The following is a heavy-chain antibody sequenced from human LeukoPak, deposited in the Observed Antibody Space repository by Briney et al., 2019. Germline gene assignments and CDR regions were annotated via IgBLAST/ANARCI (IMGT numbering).Heavy chain of an antibody. CDR2: IYYSGST. D-gene: IGHD6-19*01. Sequence: SETLSLTCTVSGGSISSSSYYWGWIRQPPGKGLEWIGSIYYSGSTYYNPSLKSRVTISVDTSKNQFSLKLSSVTAADTAVYYCARLAGYSSGWYLDYWGQGTLVTVSS. J-gene: IGHJ4*02. CDR1: GGSISSSSYY. CDR3: ARLAGYSSGWYLDY. V-gene: IGHV4-39*07.